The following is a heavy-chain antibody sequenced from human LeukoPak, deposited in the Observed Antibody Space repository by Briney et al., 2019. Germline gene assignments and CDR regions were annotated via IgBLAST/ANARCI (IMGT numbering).Heavy chain of an antibody. V-gene: IGHV3-23*01. Sequence: GGSLRLSCAASGFRFVNYAMSWVRQAPGKGLEWVSGIGSSGRATYYADSVKGRFTISRDNPKKILYLEMDGLTAEDTAVYYCARIGHDLYQTFDSWGHGTLITVSS. D-gene: IGHD2-2*01. CDR1: GFRFVNYA. CDR3: ARIGHDLYQTFDS. CDR2: IGSSGRAT. J-gene: IGHJ5*01.